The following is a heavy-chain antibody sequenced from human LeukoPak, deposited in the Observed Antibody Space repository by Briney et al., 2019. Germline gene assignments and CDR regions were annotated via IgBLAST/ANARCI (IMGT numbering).Heavy chain of an antibody. CDR2: ITGHGDTT. Sequence: GGSLRLSCAASGFSVSSNYMSWVRQAPGKGLEWVSGITGHGDTTYYADSVNGRFTISRDNSRNTVYLQMNSLRAEDTAVYYCANDLGWIQLNLGRGQGTLVTVSS. J-gene: IGHJ4*02. CDR1: GFSVSSNY. CDR3: ANDLGWIQLNLG. D-gene: IGHD5-18*01. V-gene: IGHV3-23*01.